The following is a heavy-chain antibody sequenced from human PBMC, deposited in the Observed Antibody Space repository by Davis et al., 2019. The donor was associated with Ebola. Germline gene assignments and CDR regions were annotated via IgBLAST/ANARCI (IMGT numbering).Heavy chain of an antibody. CDR1: GGSISSSSYY. V-gene: IGHV4-39*07. Sequence: MPSETLSLTCTVSGGSISSSSYYWGWIRQPPGKGLEWIGSIYYSGSTNYNPSLKSRVTISVDTSKNQFSLKLSSVTAADTAVYYCARGRIRYSGSYYSWFDPWGQGTLVTVSS. J-gene: IGHJ5*02. D-gene: IGHD1-26*01. CDR3: ARGRIRYSGSYYSWFDP. CDR2: IYYSGST.